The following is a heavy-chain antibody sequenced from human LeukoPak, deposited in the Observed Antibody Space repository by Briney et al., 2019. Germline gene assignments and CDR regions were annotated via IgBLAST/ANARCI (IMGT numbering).Heavy chain of an antibody. V-gene: IGHV1-69*05. J-gene: IGHJ4*02. D-gene: IGHD3-22*01. CDR1: GGTFTNYA. CDR3: ASQDASIYSESSTSPTYSD. CDR2: IIPIFDSA. Sequence: GASVKVSCKASGGTFTNYAFNWVRQAPGQGLEWMGRIIPIFDSAHYAQRFQGRITITTDESSTTAYMTLRSLTSDDTAVYYCASQDASIYSESSTSPTYSDWGQGTLVTVSS.